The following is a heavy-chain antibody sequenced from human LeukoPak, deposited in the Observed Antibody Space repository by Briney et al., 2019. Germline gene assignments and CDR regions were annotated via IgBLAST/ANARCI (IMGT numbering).Heavy chain of an antibody. CDR3: AKRIQSAMATGY. CDR2: IHKNAIT. V-gene: IGHV3-NL1*01. J-gene: IGHJ4*02. D-gene: IGHD5-18*01. CDR1: GFTFNNYG. Sequence: GGSLRLSCAASGFTFNNYGMHWVRQAPGKGLEWVSVIHKNAITYYADTVKGRFTISRDNSKNTLYLQMNSLRAEDTAVYYCAKRIQSAMATGYWGQGTLVTVSS.